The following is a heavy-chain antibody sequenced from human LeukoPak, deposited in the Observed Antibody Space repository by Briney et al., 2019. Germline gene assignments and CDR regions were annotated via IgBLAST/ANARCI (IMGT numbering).Heavy chain of an antibody. Sequence: ASVKVSCKVSGYTLTDLSMHWVRQAPGQGLEWMGGFDPEDGETIYAQKFQGRVTMTEDTSTDTAYMELISLRSEDTAVYYCATDLSKDYDYWGQGTLVTVSS. CDR2: FDPEDGET. CDR1: GYTLTDLS. CDR3: ATDLSKDYDY. V-gene: IGHV1-24*01. D-gene: IGHD2/OR15-2a*01. J-gene: IGHJ4*02.